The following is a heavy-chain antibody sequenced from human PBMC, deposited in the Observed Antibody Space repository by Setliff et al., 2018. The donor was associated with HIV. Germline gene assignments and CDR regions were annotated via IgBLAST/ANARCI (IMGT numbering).Heavy chain of an antibody. CDR2: IYSSGST. V-gene: IGHV4-39*07. J-gene: IGHJ1*01. CDR3: ARDGRHDRNRWYVTHQYFKY. D-gene: IGHD2-15*01. CDR1: GGSSSSRSYY. Sequence: SETLSLTCTVSGGSSSSRSYYWGWIRQPPGKGLEWIGSIYSSGSTYYNPSLKSRVTISVDTSKKQFSRRRSSVTAADTAVYYCARDGRHDRNRWYVTHQYFKYWGQGTLVTVSS.